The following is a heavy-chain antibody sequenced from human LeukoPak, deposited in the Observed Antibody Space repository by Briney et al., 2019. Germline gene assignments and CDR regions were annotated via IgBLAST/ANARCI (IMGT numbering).Heavy chain of an antibody. CDR2: ISYDGSNK. D-gene: IGHD5-24*01. CDR3: ARDSSHEMATTYYFDY. CDR1: GFTFSSYA. V-gene: IGHV3-30*01. J-gene: IGHJ4*02. Sequence: GGSLRLSCAASGFTFSSYAMLWVRQAPGKGLEWVAVISYDGSNKYYADSVKGRFTISRDNSKNTLYLQMNSLRAEDTAVYYCARDSSHEMATTYYFDYWGQGTLVTVSS.